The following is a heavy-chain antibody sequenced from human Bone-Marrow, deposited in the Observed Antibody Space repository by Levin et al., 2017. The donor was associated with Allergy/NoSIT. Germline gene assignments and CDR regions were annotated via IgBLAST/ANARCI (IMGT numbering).Heavy chain of an antibody. V-gene: IGHV3-30*18. D-gene: IGHD4-17*01. CDR3: AKDSYGDPRTSVDY. J-gene: IGHJ4*02. Sequence: GESLKISCAASGFTFSSYGMHWVRQAPGKGLEWVAVISYDGSNKYYADSVKGRFTISRDNSKNTLYLQMNSLRAEDTAVYYCAKDSYGDPRTSVDYWGQGTLVTVSS. CDR1: GFTFSSYG. CDR2: ISYDGSNK.